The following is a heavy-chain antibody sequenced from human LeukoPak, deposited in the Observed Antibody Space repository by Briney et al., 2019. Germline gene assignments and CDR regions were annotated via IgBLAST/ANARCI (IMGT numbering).Heavy chain of an antibody. CDR1: GYTFTSYG. J-gene: IGHJ4*02. Sequence: ASVKVSCKASGYTFTSYGISWVRQAPGQGLEWMGGIIPIFGTANYAQKFQGRVTITTDESTSTAYMELSSLRSEDTAVYYCARTYYYDSSGYYGDRSFDYWGQGTLVTVSS. CDR3: ARTYYYDSSGYYGDRSFDY. CDR2: IIPIFGTA. D-gene: IGHD3-22*01. V-gene: IGHV1-69*05.